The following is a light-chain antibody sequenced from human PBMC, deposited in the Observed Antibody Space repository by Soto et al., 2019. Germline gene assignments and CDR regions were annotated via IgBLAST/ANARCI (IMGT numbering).Light chain of an antibody. CDR2: GAS. CDR3: QQYGSSPRIT. Sequence: EIGLTQSPGTLSLSPGERATLSCRASQSVSSSYLAWYQQKPGQAPRLLIYGASSRATGIPDRFSGSGSETDFTLTISSLEPEDVAVYYCQQYGSSPRITFGGGTKVEIK. CDR1: QSVSSSY. V-gene: IGKV3-20*01. J-gene: IGKJ4*01.